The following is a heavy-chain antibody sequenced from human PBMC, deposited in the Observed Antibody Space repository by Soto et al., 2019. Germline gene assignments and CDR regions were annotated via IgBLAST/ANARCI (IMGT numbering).Heavy chain of an antibody. CDR3: ARAPIVVVPGALDYSYDMDV. D-gene: IGHD2-2*01. CDR1: GGTFSSYA. J-gene: IGHJ6*01. V-gene: IGHV1-69*06. Sequence: QVQLVQSGAEVKKPGSSVKVSCKASGGTFSSYAISWVRQAPGQGLEWMGGIIPMFGTANYAQKFQGRVTITADKSPTTASMGLSRLRSEDTAVYYCARAPIVVVPGALDYSYDMDVWRQGTTVTVSS. CDR2: IIPMFGTA.